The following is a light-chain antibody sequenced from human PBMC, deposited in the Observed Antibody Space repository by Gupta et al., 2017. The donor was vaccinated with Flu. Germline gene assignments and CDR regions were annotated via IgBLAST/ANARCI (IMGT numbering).Light chain of an antibody. Sequence: GDRVTIACQASQNIKEHLNGFQHKPGKPPQRLIYATSYLETGVPSRFSGSGSVTDFTFTISRLQPGDTATYFCQQYDDLPLAFGGGTRLEIK. CDR1: QNIKEH. CDR2: ATS. CDR3: QQYDDLPLA. J-gene: IGKJ4*01. V-gene: IGKV1-33*01.